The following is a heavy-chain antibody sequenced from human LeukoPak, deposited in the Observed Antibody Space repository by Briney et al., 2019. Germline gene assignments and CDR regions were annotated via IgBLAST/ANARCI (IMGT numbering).Heavy chain of an antibody. CDR3: ARDDYFGSGRGDY. Sequence: SETLSLTCSVSGGSVNSGNYYWSWIRQPPGKGLECIGYIYYSGSTNYNPSLKRRVTISVDTSKNQFSLKLSSVTAADTAVYYCARDDYFGSGRGDYWGQGTLVTVSS. D-gene: IGHD3-10*01. V-gene: IGHV4-61*01. J-gene: IGHJ4*02. CDR2: IYYSGST. CDR1: GGSVNSGNYY.